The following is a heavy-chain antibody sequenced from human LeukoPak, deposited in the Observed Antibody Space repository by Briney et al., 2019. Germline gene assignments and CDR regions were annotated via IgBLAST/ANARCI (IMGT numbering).Heavy chain of an antibody. Sequence: TGGSLRLSCAASGFTFSDYWMYWVRQAPGKRLVWVSRINREGSSTTYADSVKGRFTISRDNARNTLYLQMISLRIEDAAVYYCAREGREVAGLRYWGQGTLVTVSS. J-gene: IGHJ4*02. CDR3: AREGREVAGLRY. CDR2: INREGSST. D-gene: IGHD6-19*01. V-gene: IGHV3-74*01. CDR1: GFTFSDYW.